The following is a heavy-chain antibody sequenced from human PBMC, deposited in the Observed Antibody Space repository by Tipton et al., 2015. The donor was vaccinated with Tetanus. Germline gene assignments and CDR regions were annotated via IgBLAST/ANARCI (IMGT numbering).Heavy chain of an antibody. CDR1: GYSFTSYW. D-gene: IGHD3-3*01. Sequence: QLVQSGAEVRKPGESLKISCQGSGYSFTSYWIGWVRQMSGKGLAWMGVIYPSDSDIRYSPSFQGQVRISADKSINTAYLQWGSLEASDTAMYYCARGGVDSRVFDFWGQGTLVTVSS. V-gene: IGHV5-51*01. CDR3: ARGGVDSRVFDF. CDR2: IYPSDSDI. J-gene: IGHJ4*02.